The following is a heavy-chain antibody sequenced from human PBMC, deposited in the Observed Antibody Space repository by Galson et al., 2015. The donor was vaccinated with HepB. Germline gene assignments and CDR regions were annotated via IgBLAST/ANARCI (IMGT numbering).Heavy chain of an antibody. V-gene: IGHV3-23*01. D-gene: IGHD3-16*01. Sequence: SLRLSCAGSGFILDTCAMSWVRQTPGKGLEWVSTFVGSDSSTYYADSVKGRFTISRDKSPNTLHPQMNSLRAADTAVYYCVAQAGGRTPRSGEFAFSPFDYWGQGTLVTVSS. CDR2: FVGSDSST. CDR1: GFILDTCA. J-gene: IGHJ4*02. CDR3: VAQAGGRTPRSGEFAFSPFDY.